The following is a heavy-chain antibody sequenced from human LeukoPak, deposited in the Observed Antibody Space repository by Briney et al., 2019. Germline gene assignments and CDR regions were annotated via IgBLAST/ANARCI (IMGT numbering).Heavy chain of an antibody. D-gene: IGHD6-13*01. CDR2: IGGSGGPT. Sequence: GGSLRLSCAASGFTFSSYAMSWVRQAPGKGLEWVSVIGGSGGPTQYADSVKGRFTISRDTSKNTLYLQMNSLRAEDTAVYYCAKTPYSSSWYYFQHWGQGTLVTVSS. V-gene: IGHV3-23*01. CDR3: AKTPYSSSWYYFQH. J-gene: IGHJ1*01. CDR1: GFTFSSYA.